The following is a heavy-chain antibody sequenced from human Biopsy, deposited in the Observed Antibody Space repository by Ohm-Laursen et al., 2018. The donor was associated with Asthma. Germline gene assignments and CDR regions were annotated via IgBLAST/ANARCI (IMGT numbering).Heavy chain of an antibody. D-gene: IGHD5-12*01. CDR1: GDSFTNYS. CDR3: ARGYSGSDRIVYYYSGLEV. CDR2: LIPVLGLP. Sequence: ASVKVSCKASGDSFTNYSISWVRQAPGQGLEWIGGLIPVLGLPDHAQMFEGRVTITADESTSTAYMELSSLSSEDTAVYYCARGYSGSDRIVYYYSGLEVWGQGTTVTVSS. V-gene: IGHV1-69*10. J-gene: IGHJ6*02.